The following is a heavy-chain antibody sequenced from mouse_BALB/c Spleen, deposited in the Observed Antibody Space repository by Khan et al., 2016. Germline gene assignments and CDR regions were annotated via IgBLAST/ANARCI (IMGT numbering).Heavy chain of an antibody. J-gene: IGHJ1*01. D-gene: IGHD1-1*01. V-gene: IGHV1-55*01. Sequence: QEQLQQSGAELVKPGTSVKLSCKASGYNFTSYWINWVKLRPGQGLEWIGDIYPGSGSTNYNEKFKSKATLTVDTSSSTAYMQLSSLASEDSALYYCARAALSYGSSYWYFDVWGAGTTVTVSS. CDR1: GYNFTSYW. CDR2: IYPGSGST. CDR3: ARAALSYGSSYWYFDV.